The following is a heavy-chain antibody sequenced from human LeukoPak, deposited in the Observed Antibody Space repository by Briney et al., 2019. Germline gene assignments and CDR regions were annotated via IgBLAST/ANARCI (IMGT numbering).Heavy chain of an antibody. CDR2: INHSGST. J-gene: IGHJ4*02. CDR1: GGSFSGYY. CDR3: ARDLESGSYEHYFDY. D-gene: IGHD1-26*01. V-gene: IGHV4-34*01. Sequence: SETLSLTCAVYGGSFSGYYWSWIRQPPGKGLEWIGEINHSGSTNYNPSLKSRVTISVDTSKNQFSLKLSSVTAADTAVYYCARDLESGSYEHYFDYWGQGTLVTVTS.